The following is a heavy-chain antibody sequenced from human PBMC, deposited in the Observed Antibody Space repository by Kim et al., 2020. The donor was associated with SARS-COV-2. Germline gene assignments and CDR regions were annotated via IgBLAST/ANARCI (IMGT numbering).Heavy chain of an antibody. CDR1: GFTFSRRA. V-gene: IGHV3-23*05. CDR2: VNNNNNP. D-gene: IGHD6-19*01. Sequence: GGSLRLSCAASGFTFSRRAMSWVRQVPGKGLEWIASVNNNNNPYYADSVKGRFTVSRDITKDTLSLQMNSLRADDTALYYCAKDHPSSGWPTFDSWGQGT. J-gene: IGHJ4*02. CDR3: AKDHPSSGWPTFDS.